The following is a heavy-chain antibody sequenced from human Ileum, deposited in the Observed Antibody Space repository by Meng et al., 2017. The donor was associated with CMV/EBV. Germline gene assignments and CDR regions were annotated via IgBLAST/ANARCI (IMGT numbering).Heavy chain of an antibody. Sequence: GESLKISCAASGFAFNNYPMAWVRQAPGMGPEWISTISSAADKTYYKDSVKGRFTISRDNAKNSLYLQMNSLRAEDTALYYCAKGLYATGWYAFDSWGQGTLVTVSS. D-gene: IGHD6-19*01. CDR2: ISSAADKT. CDR3: AKGLYATGWYAFDS. J-gene: IGHJ4*02. V-gene: IGHV3-23*01. CDR1: GFAFNNYP.